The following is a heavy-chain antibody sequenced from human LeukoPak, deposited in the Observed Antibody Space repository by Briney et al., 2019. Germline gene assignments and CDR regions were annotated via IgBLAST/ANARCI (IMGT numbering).Heavy chain of an antibody. CDR3: AIDVGRLVIVGATGHFDY. D-gene: IGHD2/OR15-2a*01. CDR1: GYTFTAYY. V-gene: IGHV1-2*02. Sequence: EASVKVSCKAFGYTFTAYYMHWVRQAPGQGLEWMGWINPNSGGTNYAQKFQGRVTMTRDTSISTAYMELSRLRSDDTAVYYCAIDVGRLVIVGATGHFDYWGQGTLVTVSS. CDR2: INPNSGGT. J-gene: IGHJ4*02.